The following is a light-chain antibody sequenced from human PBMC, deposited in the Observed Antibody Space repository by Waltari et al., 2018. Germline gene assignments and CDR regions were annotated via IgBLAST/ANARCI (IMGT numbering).Light chain of an antibody. CDR1: DSDVGAYDF. V-gene: IGLV2-14*01. CDR2: EVS. CDR3: SSYTTSSAPVV. Sequence: QSALTQPASVSGSPGQSITISCSGTDSDVGAYDFVSWYQQHPGKAPHLIIYEVSNRPSGISNRFCASKSGTTASLTISGLQAEDEADYYCSSYTTSSAPVVFGTGTRVTVL. J-gene: IGLJ1*01.